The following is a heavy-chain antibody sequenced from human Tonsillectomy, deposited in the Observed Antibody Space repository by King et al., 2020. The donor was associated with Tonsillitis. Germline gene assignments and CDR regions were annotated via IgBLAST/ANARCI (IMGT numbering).Heavy chain of an antibody. J-gene: IGHJ6*02. V-gene: IGHV3-30-3*01. Sequence: VQLVESGGGVVQPGRSLRLSCAASGFTFSSYAMHWVRQAPGKGLEWVAVISYDGSNKYYADSVKGRLTISRDNSKNKLYLQMNSLRAEDTAVYYCARGTQGVTMVRGVILYGMDVWGQGTTVTVSS. CDR2: ISYDGSNK. D-gene: IGHD3-10*01. CDR1: GFTFSSYA. CDR3: ARGTQGVTMVRGVILYGMDV.